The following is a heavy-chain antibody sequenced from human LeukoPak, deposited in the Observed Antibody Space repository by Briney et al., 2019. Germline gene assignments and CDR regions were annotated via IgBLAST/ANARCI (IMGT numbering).Heavy chain of an antibody. J-gene: IGHJ4*02. V-gene: IGHV3-23*01. CDR3: AKSARDLTMIVVVITNFDC. D-gene: IGHD3-22*01. CDR1: GFTFSSYA. CDR2: ISGSGGST. Sequence: GGSLLLSCAASGFTFSSYAMCCVRPAPGEGLAWVSAISGSGGSTYYADSVKGRFTISRDNSKNTLYLQMNSLRAEDTAVYYCAKSARDLTMIVVVITNFDCWGQGTLVTVSS.